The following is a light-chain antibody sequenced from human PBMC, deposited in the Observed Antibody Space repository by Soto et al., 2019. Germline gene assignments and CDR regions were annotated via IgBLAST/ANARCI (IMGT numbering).Light chain of an antibody. Sequence: QPVLTXPPSVSAAPGQKVTISCSGSSSNIGNNYVSWYQQLPGTAPKLLIYENNKRPSGIPDRFSGSKSGTSATLGITGLQTGDEADYYCGTWDSSLSAYVFGTGTKVTVL. J-gene: IGLJ1*01. CDR3: GTWDSSLSAYV. V-gene: IGLV1-51*02. CDR1: SSNIGNNY. CDR2: ENN.